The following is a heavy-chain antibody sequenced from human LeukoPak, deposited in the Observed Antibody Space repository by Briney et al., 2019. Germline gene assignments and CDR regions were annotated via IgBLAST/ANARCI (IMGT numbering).Heavy chain of an antibody. J-gene: IGHJ4*02. CDR2: ISYDGSNK. CDR1: GFTFSIYA. D-gene: IGHD1-26*01. Sequence: GRSLRLSCAASGFTFSIYAMHWVRQAPGKGLEWVAVISYDGSNKYYADSVKGRFTISRDNSQNTLYLQMNSLRAEDTAVYYCARDRVGATDYFDYWGQGTLVTVSS. V-gene: IGHV3-30-3*01. CDR3: ARDRVGATDYFDY.